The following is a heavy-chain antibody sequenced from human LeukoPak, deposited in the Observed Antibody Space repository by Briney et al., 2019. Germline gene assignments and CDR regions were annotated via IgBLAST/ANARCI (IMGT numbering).Heavy chain of an antibody. CDR2: IYSGGST. CDR3: AKCSGALYYHGMDV. CDR1: GFTVSSTY. Sequence: GGSLRLSCAASGFTVSSTYMTWVSQAPGKWMEWVSLIYSGGSTYYADSVKGRLLISRDNSKNTLYLQMDSLRAEDTAVYYCAKCSGALYYHGMDVWGQGTTVTVSS. D-gene: IGHD2-8*01. J-gene: IGHJ6*02. V-gene: IGHV3-53*01.